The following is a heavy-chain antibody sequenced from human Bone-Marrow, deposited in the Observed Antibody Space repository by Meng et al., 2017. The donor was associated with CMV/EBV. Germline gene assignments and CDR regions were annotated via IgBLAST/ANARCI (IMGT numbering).Heavy chain of an antibody. Sequence: GESLKISCAASGSTVSSNYMSWVRQAPGKGLEWVSVIYSGGSTYYADSVKGRFTISRDNAKNSLYPQMNSLRAEDTAVYYCARGGGTPWGMDVWGQGTRVTVSS. V-gene: IGHV3-66*01. CDR2: IYSGGST. J-gene: IGHJ6*02. CDR1: GSTVSSNY. CDR3: ARGGGTPWGMDV. D-gene: IGHD3-16*01.